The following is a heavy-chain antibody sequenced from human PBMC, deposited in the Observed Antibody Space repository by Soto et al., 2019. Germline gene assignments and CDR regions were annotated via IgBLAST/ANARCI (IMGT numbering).Heavy chain of an antibody. Sequence: QVQLQESGPGLVKPSETLSLICSVSGDSINNNHYFWGWIRQPPGKGLEWIGTVYYTGDAYDNPSLRSRATISVDTPKNPFSLRLISMTAADTAVYYCASQGRIGGRPWFFDSWGQGTLVTVSS. CDR2: VYYTGDA. V-gene: IGHV4-39*01. D-gene: IGHD6-6*01. J-gene: IGHJ4*02. CDR1: GDSINNNHYF. CDR3: ASQGRIGGRPWFFDS.